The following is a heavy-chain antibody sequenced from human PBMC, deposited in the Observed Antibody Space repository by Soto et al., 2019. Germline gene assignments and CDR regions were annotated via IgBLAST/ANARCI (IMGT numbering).Heavy chain of an antibody. D-gene: IGHD3-10*01. Sequence: SETLSLTCTVSGGSISSGGYYWSWIRQHPGKGLEWIGYIYYSGSTYYNPSLKSRVTISVDTSKNQFSLKLSSVTAADTAVYYCARGRITMVRGVILNEFDPWGQGTLVTVSS. CDR3: ARGRITMVRGVILNEFDP. J-gene: IGHJ5*02. CDR1: GGSISSGGYY. CDR2: IYYSGST. V-gene: IGHV4-31*03.